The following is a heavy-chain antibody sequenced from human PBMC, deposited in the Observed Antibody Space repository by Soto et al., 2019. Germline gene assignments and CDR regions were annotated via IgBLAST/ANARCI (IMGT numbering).Heavy chain of an antibody. CDR2: IYYSGST. J-gene: IGHJ4*02. Sequence: SETLSLTCTVSGGSISSGDYYWSWIRQPPGKGLEWIGYIYYSGSTYYNPSLKSRVTISVDTSKNQFSLKLSSVTAADTAVYYCAQRRAAYYYDSSGHGPFDYWGQGTLVTVSS. D-gene: IGHD3-22*01. V-gene: IGHV4-30-4*01. CDR3: AQRRAAYYYDSSGHGPFDY. CDR1: GGSISSGDYY.